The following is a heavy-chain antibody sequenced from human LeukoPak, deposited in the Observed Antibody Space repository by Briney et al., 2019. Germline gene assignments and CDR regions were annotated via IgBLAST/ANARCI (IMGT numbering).Heavy chain of an antibody. J-gene: IGHJ4*02. CDR1: GFSFNNFA. CDR2: ITISGGST. V-gene: IGHV3-23*01. D-gene: IGHD3-22*01. CDR3: ARRPGSSAYNTLDY. Sequence: GGSLRLSCAASGFSFNNFAMTWVRQAPGRGLEWVSGITISGGSTYYADSVKGRFTISRDNSKNTLYLQMDRLRVEDTAVYYCARRPGSSAYNTLDYWGQGTLVTVSS.